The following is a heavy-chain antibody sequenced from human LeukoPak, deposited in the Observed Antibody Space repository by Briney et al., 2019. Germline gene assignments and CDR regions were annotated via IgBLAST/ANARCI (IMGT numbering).Heavy chain of an antibody. V-gene: IGHV3-30*18. CDR3: AKPRERWLQFGLGNDAFDI. D-gene: IGHD5-24*01. CDR1: GFTFSNYG. J-gene: IGHJ3*02. CDR2: ISYDGSNK. Sequence: PGGSLRLSCAASGFTFSNYGMHWVRQPPGTGLEWVAVISYDGSNKYYTDSVKGRFTISRDNSKNTLYLQMNSLRAEDTAVYYCAKPRERWLQFGLGNDAFDIWGQGTMVTVSS.